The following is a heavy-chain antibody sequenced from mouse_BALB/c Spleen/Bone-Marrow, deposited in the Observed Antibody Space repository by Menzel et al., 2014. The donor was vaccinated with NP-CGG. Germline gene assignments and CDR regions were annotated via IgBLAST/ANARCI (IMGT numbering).Heavy chain of an antibody. J-gene: IGHJ2*01. D-gene: IGHD4-1*01. V-gene: IGHV7-3*02. CDR2: IRNKAYGYTT. Sequence: EVQVVESGGGLVQPGGSLRLSCATSGFTFTDYYMNWVRQPPGKALEWLGFIRNKAYGYTTEYSASVKGRFTISRDNSQGILYLQMNSLRAEDSATYYCARDMGGILLDSWGQGTTLTVSS. CDR1: GFTFTDYY. CDR3: ARDMGGILLDS.